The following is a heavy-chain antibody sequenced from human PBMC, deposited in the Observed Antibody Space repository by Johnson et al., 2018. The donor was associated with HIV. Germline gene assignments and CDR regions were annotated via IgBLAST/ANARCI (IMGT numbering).Heavy chain of an antibody. Sequence: QVQLVESGGGVVQTGGSLRLTCAASGLTFSTSWMNWVRQAPGRGLEWVAVISYDGTNQYHADSVKGRFTISRDNSKNTLYLQMNSLRAEDTALYYCAKSTQATIARESGPYGAFDIWGQGTMVTVSS. CDR3: AKSTQATIARESGPYGAFDI. D-gene: IGHD3-10*01. CDR1: GLTFSTSW. CDR2: ISYDGTNQ. J-gene: IGHJ3*02. V-gene: IGHV3-30*18.